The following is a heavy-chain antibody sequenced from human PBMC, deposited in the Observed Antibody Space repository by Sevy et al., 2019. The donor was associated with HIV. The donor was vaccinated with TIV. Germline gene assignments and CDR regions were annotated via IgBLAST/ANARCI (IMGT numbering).Heavy chain of an antibody. CDR3: AKGAHPQRSNSWYDY. J-gene: IGHJ4*02. CDR2: INTYDGNT. Sequence: ASVKVSCKASGYTFSSYGISWVRQAPGQGLEWMGWINTYDGNTKYAQKVQGRVDLTTDTSTGTAYMEVGSLRSDDTAVYYCAKGAHPQRSNSWYDYWGQGTLVTVSS. V-gene: IGHV1-18*01. CDR1: GYTFSSYG. D-gene: IGHD6-13*01.